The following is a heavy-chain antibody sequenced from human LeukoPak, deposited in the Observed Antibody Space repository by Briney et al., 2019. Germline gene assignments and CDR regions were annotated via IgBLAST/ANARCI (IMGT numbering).Heavy chain of an antibody. D-gene: IGHD6-19*01. V-gene: IGHV5-51*01. J-gene: IGHJ4*02. CDR3: ARLGSYSTGWADY. CDR2: IYPGDSDT. Sequence: GESLKISCKGSGYSFTAYWIGWVRQMPGKGLEWMGFIYPGDSDTTYSPSFQGQVTISADKSISTAYLQWSSLKASDTAMYYCARLGSYSTGWADYWGQGTLVTVSS. CDR1: GYSFTAYW.